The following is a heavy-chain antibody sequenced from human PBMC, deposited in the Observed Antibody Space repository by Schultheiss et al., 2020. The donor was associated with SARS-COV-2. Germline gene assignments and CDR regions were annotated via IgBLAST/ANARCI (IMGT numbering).Heavy chain of an antibody. CDR1: GGSISSYY. J-gene: IGHJ2*01. Sequence: ETLSLTCTVSGGSISSYYWSWIRQPPGKGLEWIGEIYHSGSTNYNPSLKSRVTISVDKSKNQFSLKLSSVTAADTAVYYCARTRSIMITFGGVFVSRYFDLWGRGTLVTVSS. CDR3: ARTRSIMITFGGVFVSRYFDL. V-gene: IGHV4-59*12. CDR2: IYHSGST. D-gene: IGHD3-16*02.